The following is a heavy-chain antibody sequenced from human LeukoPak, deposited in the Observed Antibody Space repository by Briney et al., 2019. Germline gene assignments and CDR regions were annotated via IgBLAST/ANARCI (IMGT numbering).Heavy chain of an antibody. CDR3: ARRWLRGDAFDI. Sequence: GGSLRLSCAASGFTFSRYTLSWVRQAPGRGLECVSSISSSGTYIYYADSVKGRFTISRDNAKNSLFLQMNSLRAEDAAVYYCARRWLRGDAFDIWGQGTMVTVSS. CDR1: GFTFSRYT. J-gene: IGHJ3*02. D-gene: IGHD5-12*01. CDR2: ISSSGTYI. V-gene: IGHV3-21*01.